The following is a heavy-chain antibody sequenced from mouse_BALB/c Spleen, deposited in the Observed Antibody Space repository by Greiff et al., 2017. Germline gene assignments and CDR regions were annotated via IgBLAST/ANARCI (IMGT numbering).Heavy chain of an antibody. Sequence: VMLVESGPGLVQPSQSLSITCTVSGFSLTSYGVHWVRQSPGKGLEWLGVIWSGGSTDYNAAFISRLSISKDNSKSQVFFKMNSLQANDTAIYYCASSYYGGSYAMDYWGQGTSVTVSS. D-gene: IGHD2-10*01. J-gene: IGHJ4*01. CDR2: IWSGGST. CDR1: GFSLTSYG. CDR3: ASSYYGGSYAMDY. V-gene: IGHV2-2*02.